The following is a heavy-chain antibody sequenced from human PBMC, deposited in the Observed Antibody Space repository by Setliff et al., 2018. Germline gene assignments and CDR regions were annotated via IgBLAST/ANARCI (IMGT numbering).Heavy chain of an antibody. V-gene: IGHV4-59*11. CDR2: VSHSGST. D-gene: IGHD2-15*01. CDR3: ARAPGRQDYHYMEL. Sequence: ETLSLTCTVSGASINNHYWAWIRQPPGKGLEWIGYVSHSGSTDYNPSLRSRVTVSLDTSRIRFSLKLRSVTAADTAVYYCARAPGRQDYHYMELWGKGTTVTVSS. J-gene: IGHJ6*03. CDR1: GASINNHY.